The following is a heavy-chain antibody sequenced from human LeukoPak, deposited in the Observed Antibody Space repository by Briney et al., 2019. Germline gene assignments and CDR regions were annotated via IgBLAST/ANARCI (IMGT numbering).Heavy chain of an antibody. CDR3: ARLIVYDSSGYLYYFDY. D-gene: IGHD3-22*01. CDR1: GYSFTTYW. V-gene: IGHV5-51*01. J-gene: IGHJ4*02. CDR2: IYPGDSET. Sequence: PGESLKISCKGSGYSFTTYWIGWVRQMPGKGLEWMGIIYPGDSETRYSPSFQGQVTISADKSISTAYVQWSSLKASDTAMYYCARLIVYDSSGYLYYFDYWGQGTLVTVSS.